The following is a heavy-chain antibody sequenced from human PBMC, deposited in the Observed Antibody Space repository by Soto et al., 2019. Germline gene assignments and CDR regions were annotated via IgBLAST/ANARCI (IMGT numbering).Heavy chain of an antibody. J-gene: IGHJ4*02. Sequence: EVQLLESGGGLVQPGGSLRLSCAASGFTFSSYAMSWVRQAPGKGLEWVSAISGSGGSTYYADSVKGRFTISRDNSKNTLYLQMNSLRAEDTAVYYCAKRTKNPYSSPPGVLDYWGQGTLVTVSS. CDR3: AKRTKNPYSSPPGVLDY. CDR2: ISGSGGST. CDR1: GFTFSSYA. D-gene: IGHD6-13*01. V-gene: IGHV3-23*01.